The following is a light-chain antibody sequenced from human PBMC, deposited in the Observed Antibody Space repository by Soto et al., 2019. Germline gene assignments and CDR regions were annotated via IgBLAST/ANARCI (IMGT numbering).Light chain of an antibody. CDR3: QSYDRNLNGYV. Sequence: QSVLTQPPSVSGAPGQRVTISCTGSSSNIGAGYDVHWYQHLPGTAPKLLIYADNNRPSGVPDRFSGSKSGTSASLAITGLQAEDEADYYCQSYDRNLNGYVFGTGTKLTVL. V-gene: IGLV1-40*01. CDR1: SSNIGAGYD. CDR2: ADN. J-gene: IGLJ1*01.